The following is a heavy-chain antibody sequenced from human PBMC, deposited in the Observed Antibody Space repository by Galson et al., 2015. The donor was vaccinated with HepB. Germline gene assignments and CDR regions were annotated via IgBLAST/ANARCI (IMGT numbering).Heavy chain of an antibody. D-gene: IGHD3-10*01. J-gene: IGHJ4*02. Sequence: SLRLSCAASGFTFSSYAMSWVRQAPGKGLEWVSAISGSGGSTYYADSVKGRFTISRDNSKNTLYLQMNSLRAEDTAVYYCAKPSVAMVRGVITPYDYWGQGSLVTVSS. CDR3: AKPSVAMVRGVITPYDY. CDR2: ISGSGGST. CDR1: GFTFSSYA. V-gene: IGHV3-23*01.